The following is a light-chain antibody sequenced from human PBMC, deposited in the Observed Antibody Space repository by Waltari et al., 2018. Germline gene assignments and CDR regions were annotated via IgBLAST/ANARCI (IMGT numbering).Light chain of an antibody. V-gene: IGKV3-15*01. CDR2: GAS. CDR3: QQDDNWPPWT. J-gene: IGKJ1*01. Sequence: DRVMTQSPATLSVSPGDRATLSCRASQSVSDNLAWYQQIPGQAPRLLIYGASTRATGIPARFSGSGSGTEFTLTISSLQSEDSAIYYCQQDDNWPPWTFGQGTKVEVK. CDR1: QSVSDN.